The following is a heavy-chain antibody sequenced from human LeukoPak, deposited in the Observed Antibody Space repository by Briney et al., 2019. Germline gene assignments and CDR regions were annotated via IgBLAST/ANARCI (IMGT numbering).Heavy chain of an antibody. V-gene: IGHV4-34*01. CDR2: INHSGST. J-gene: IGHJ6*02. CDR1: GGSFSDYY. D-gene: IGHD1-1*01. Sequence: SETLSLTCTVYGGSFSDYYWSWIRQPPGKGLEWIGEINHSGSTNYNPSLKSRVTISVDTSKNQFSLKLSSVTAADTAVYYCARVPFSTSGTRYYYYGMDVWGQGTTVTVSS. CDR3: ARVPFSTSGTRYYYYGMDV.